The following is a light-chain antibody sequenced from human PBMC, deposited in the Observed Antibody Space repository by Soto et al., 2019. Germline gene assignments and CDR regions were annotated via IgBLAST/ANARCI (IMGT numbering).Light chain of an antibody. J-gene: IGLJ3*02. CDR2: ASN. CDR1: TSDIGSNT. Sequence: QSVLTQPPSASGTPGQKITISCYGSTSDIGSNTVNWYQQDPGTAPKLLIYASNQRPSGVPDRFSGSKSDTSASLAISGLQSEYEADYYCESCDDSLNGRVFGGGTKLTVL. CDR3: ESCDDSLNGRV. V-gene: IGLV1-44*01.